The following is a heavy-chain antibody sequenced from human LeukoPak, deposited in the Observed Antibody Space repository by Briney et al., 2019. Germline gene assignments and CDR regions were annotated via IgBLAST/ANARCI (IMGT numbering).Heavy chain of an antibody. J-gene: IGHJ4*02. CDR1: GFTFNTYS. Sequence: GGSLRLSCAASGFTFNTYSLDWVRQAPGKGLEWVSSISHNSNYIYYADSVKGRFTVSRDNAKNSLFLQMNSLRAEDTAVYYCARRWIPGNYYFDYWGQGTLVTVSS. D-gene: IGHD5-18*01. CDR3: ARRWIPGNYYFDY. CDR2: ISHNSNYI. V-gene: IGHV3-21*01.